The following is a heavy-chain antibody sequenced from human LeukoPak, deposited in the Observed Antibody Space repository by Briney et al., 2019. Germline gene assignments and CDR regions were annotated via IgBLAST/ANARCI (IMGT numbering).Heavy chain of an antibody. V-gene: IGHV3-23*01. CDR3: AKELRQQLVLFGY. CDR2: ISGSGGST. Sequence: GGSLRLSCAASGFTFNTYAMSWVRQAPGKGLEWVSAISGSGGSTYYADSVKGRFTISRDNSKNTLYLQMNSLRAEDTAVYYCAKELRQQLVLFGYWGQGTPVTVSS. D-gene: IGHD6-13*01. CDR1: GFTFNTYA. J-gene: IGHJ4*02.